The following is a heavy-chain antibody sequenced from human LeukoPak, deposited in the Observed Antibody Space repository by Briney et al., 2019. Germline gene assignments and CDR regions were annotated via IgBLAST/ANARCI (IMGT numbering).Heavy chain of an antibody. J-gene: IGHJ4*02. CDR1: GFTFSNSA. CDR2: ISGSGDNT. CDR3: AKNRGISSGFFDY. V-gene: IGHV3-23*01. D-gene: IGHD6-6*01. Sequence: GGSLRLSCAASGFTFSNSAMSWVRQAPGKGLEWVSIISGSGDNTYYTDSAKGRFTISRDNSRNTLYLQMNSLRAEDTAIYYCAKNRGISSGFFDYWGQGSLVTVSS.